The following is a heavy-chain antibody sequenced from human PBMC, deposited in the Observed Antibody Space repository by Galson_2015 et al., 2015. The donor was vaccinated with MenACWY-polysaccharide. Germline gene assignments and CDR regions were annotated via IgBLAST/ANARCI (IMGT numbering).Heavy chain of an antibody. CDR3: AREGSRIVFHAFDI. CDR2: LSQDGSGQ. V-gene: IGHV3-7*01. Sequence: SLRLSCAASGFSFSNYYMGRVRQGSGKGLDWVAYLSQDGSGQTYVDSVRGRFTISRDNAKNSLYLQMDEDTAVYYCAREGSRIVFHAFDIWGQGTMVTVSS. D-gene: IGHD2-2*01. J-gene: IGHJ3*02. CDR1: GFSFSNYY.